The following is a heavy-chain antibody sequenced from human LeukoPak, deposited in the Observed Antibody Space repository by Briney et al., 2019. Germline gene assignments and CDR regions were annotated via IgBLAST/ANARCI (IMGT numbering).Heavy chain of an antibody. Sequence: ASVKVSCKASGYTFTSYYMHWVRQAPGQGLEWMGWISAYNGNTNYAQKLQGRVTMTTDTSTSTAYMELRSLRSDDTAVYYCARDKKVITSKVWFDPWGQGTLVTVSS. V-gene: IGHV1-18*04. CDR1: GYTFTSYY. CDR2: ISAYNGNT. D-gene: IGHD3-22*01. J-gene: IGHJ5*02. CDR3: ARDKKVITSKVWFDP.